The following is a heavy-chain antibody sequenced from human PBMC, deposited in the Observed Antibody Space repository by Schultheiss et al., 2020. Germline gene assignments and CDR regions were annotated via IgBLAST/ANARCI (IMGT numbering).Heavy chain of an antibody. Sequence: GESLKISCAASGFTFSNAWMSWVRQAPGKGLEWVAVISYDGSNKYYADSVKGRFTISRDNSKNTLYLQMNSLRAEDTAVYYCARDGAYSVDYWGQGTLVTVSS. D-gene: IGHD1-26*01. CDR3: ARDGAYSVDY. J-gene: IGHJ4*02. CDR1: GFTFSNAW. CDR2: ISYDGSNK. V-gene: IGHV3-30*03.